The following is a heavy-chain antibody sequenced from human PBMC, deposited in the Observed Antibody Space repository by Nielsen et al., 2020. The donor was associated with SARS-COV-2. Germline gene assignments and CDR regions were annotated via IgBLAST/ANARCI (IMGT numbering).Heavy chain of an antibody. J-gene: IGHJ5*02. V-gene: IGHV3-74*01. D-gene: IGHD6-13*01. CDR2: INSDGSST. CDR1: GFTFSSYW. CDR3: ARDLDPWQQLGNNWFDP. Sequence: GESLKISCAASGFTFSSYWMHWVRQAPGKGLVWVSRINSDGSSTSYADSVKGRFTISRDNAKNSLYLQMNSLRAEDTALYHCARDLDPWQQLGNNWFDPWGQGTLVTVSS.